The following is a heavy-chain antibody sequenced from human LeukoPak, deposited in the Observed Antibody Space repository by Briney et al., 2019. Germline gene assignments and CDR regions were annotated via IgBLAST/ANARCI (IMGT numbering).Heavy chain of an antibody. CDR1: GYTLTSYG. CDR3: ASTIAVAGTGAFDI. D-gene: IGHD6-19*01. CDR2: ISAYNGNT. J-gene: IGHJ3*02. Sequence: ASVKVSCKASGYTLTSYGISWVRQAPGQGLEWMGWISAYNGNTNYAQKLQGRVTMTTETSTSTAYMELRSLRSDDTAVYYCASTIAVAGTGAFDIWGQGTMVTVSS. V-gene: IGHV1-18*01.